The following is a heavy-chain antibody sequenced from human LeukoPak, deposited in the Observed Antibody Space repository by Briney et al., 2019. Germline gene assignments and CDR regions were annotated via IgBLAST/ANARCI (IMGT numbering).Heavy chain of an antibody. CDR1: GFTFSNAW. CDR2: IKSKTDGGTT. D-gene: IGHD5-18*01. CDR3: TTDPSQLCSSPNLDY. Sequence: GGSLRLSCAASGFTFSNAWMSWVRQAPGKGLEWVGRIKSKTDGGTTDYAAPVKGRFTISRDDSKNTLYLQMNSLKTEDTAVYYCTTDPSQLCSSPNLDYWGQGTLVTVSS. V-gene: IGHV3-15*01. J-gene: IGHJ4*02.